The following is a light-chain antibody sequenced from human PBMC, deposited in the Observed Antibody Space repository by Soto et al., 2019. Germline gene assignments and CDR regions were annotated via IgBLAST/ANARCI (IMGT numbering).Light chain of an antibody. Sequence: EIVLTQSPGTLSLSPGERATLSCRASQSVSSNYLAWYQQRPGQAPRLLIFGASYRATGIPDRFSGSGSGTDFTLTISRLEPEDFAGYHCQHYGSSPPEFTFGPGTRVDSK. CDR2: GAS. V-gene: IGKV3-20*01. CDR3: QHYGSSPPEFT. CDR1: QSVSSNY. J-gene: IGKJ3*01.